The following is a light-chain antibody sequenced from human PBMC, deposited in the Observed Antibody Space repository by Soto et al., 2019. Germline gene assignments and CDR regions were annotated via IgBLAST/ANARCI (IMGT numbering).Light chain of an antibody. CDR2: KAS. CDR3: QYWDDYSWT. Sequence: DIQMTQSPSTLSASVGDRVTITCRASQSITDWLAWYQQKPWKAPKFLIYKASNLEGGVPSRFSGSGSGTEFTLTISSVQPDDFATYYCQYWDDYSWTFGQGTKVESK. CDR1: QSITDW. J-gene: IGKJ1*01. V-gene: IGKV1-5*03.